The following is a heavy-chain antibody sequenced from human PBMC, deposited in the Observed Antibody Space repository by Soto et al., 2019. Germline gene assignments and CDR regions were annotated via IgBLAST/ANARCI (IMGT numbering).Heavy chain of an antibody. V-gene: IGHV6-1*01. Sequence: QTPSPPSAISGDSVSANSAACSSIRQSPSRGLEWVGRTYYRSKWHTDYAVSVKRRISIKTDTSKNQFSLQLHSVTPEDTSVYYCASAGVAALIGYYGLDAWGPGTTVTAP. CDR2: TYYRSKWHT. CDR3: ASAGVAALIGYYGLDA. J-gene: IGHJ6*02. D-gene: IGHD2-8*01. CDR1: GDSVSANSAA.